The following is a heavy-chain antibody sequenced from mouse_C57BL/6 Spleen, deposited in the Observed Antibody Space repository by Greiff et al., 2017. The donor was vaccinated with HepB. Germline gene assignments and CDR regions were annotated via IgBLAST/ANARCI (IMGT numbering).Heavy chain of an antibody. D-gene: IGHD1-1*01. CDR3: ARHEEYYYGSSYAMDY. CDR1: GYTFTEYT. J-gene: IGHJ4*01. CDR2: FYPGSGSI. V-gene: IGHV1-62-2*01. Sequence: VQLKESGAELVKPGASVKLSCKASGYTFTEYTIHWVKQRSGQGLEWIGWFYPGSGSIKYNEKFKDKATLTADKSSSTVYMELSRLTSEDSAVYFCARHEEYYYGSSYAMDYWGQGTSVTVSS.